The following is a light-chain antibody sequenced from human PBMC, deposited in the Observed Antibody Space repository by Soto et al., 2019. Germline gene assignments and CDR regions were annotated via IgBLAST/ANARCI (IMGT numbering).Light chain of an antibody. J-gene: IGKJ1*01. CDR2: GPS. CDR1: DSLSPHS. CDR3: QQFQSSLRT. Sequence: IVLTQAPGTLPLSPGEPATLSCRASDSLSPHSIAWYQQKPGQAPRLLIYGPSGSATGIPDRIRGSGSGTEFTLTISGLGPEDFAVYYCQQFQSSLRTLGQGTKVE. V-gene: IGKV3-20*01.